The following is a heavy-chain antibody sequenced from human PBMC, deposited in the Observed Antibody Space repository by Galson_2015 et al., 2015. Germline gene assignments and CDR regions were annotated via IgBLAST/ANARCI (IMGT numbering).Heavy chain of an antibody. CDR3: ARDRGYCSGGSCSYFDY. CDR1: GGTFSSYT. V-gene: IGHV1-69*04. J-gene: IGHJ4*02. D-gene: IGHD2-15*01. CDR2: IIPILGIA. Sequence: SVKVSCKASGGTFSSYTISWVRQAPGQGLEWMGRIIPILGIANYAQKFQGRVTITADKSTSTAYMELSSLRSEDTAVYYCARDRGYCSGGSCSYFDYWGQGTLVTVSS.